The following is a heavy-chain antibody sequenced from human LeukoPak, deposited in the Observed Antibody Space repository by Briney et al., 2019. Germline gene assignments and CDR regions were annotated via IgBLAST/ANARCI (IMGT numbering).Heavy chain of an antibody. D-gene: IGHD5-18*01. CDR2: IIPIFGTA. V-gene: IGHV1-69*13. J-gene: IGHJ4*02. CDR3: ARGSGYSYDFDY. Sequence: SVKVSCKASGGTFISYAISWVRQAPGQGLEWMGGIIPIFGTANYAQKFQGRVTITADESTSTAYMELSSLRSEDTAVYYCARGSGYSYDFDYWGQGTLVTVSS. CDR1: GGTFISYA.